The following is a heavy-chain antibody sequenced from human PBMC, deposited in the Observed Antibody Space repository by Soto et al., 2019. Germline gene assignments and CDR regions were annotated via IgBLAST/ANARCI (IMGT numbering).Heavy chain of an antibody. V-gene: IGHV3-48*01. CDR2: ISSNSTTI. D-gene: IGHD5-18*01. J-gene: IGHJ4*02. CDR1: GFTFSSFS. Sequence: EVQLVESGGGLVQPGGSLRLSCAASGFTFSSFSMNWVRQAPGKGLEWISYISSNSTTIYHTDSVKGRFTLSRDNAKRSLYLQMNSLRAEDTAVYYCARERGYNYGYSDYWGQGTLVTVSS. CDR3: ARERGYNYGYSDY.